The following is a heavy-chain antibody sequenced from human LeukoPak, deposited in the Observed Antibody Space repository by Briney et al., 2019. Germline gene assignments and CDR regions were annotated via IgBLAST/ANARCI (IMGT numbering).Heavy chain of an antibody. CDR3: ARGGSLYFDC. J-gene: IGHJ4*02. CDR2: INPDETEK. CDR1: GFTFSNYW. V-gene: IGHV3-7*03. D-gene: IGHD3-10*01. Sequence: PGGSLRLSCAASGFTFSNYWMTWVRQAPGKGLEWVANINPDETEKYYVDSVKGRFTISRDNAKNSLYLQVNSLRAEDTAMYYCARGGSLYFDCWGQGTLVTVSS.